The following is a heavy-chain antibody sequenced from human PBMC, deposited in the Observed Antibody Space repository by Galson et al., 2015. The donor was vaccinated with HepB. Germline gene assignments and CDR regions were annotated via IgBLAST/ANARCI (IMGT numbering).Heavy chain of an antibody. CDR1: GFIFSSYG. CDR3: ARGGYGGLYYMDV. V-gene: IGHV3-30*03. Sequence: SLRLSCAASGFIFSSYGMHWVRQGPGKGLEWVALISDDGTKKYYADSVKGRFTMSRDNSKNTLYLQMNSLRAEDTSVYYCARGGYGGLYYMDVWGKGTTVTVSS. D-gene: IGHD4-23*01. CDR2: ISDDGTKK. J-gene: IGHJ6*03.